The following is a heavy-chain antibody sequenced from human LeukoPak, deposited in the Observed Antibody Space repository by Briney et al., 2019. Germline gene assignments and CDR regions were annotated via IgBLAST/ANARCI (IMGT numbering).Heavy chain of an antibody. CDR1: GFTFSSYS. V-gene: IGHV3-21*01. D-gene: IGHD3-22*01. J-gene: IGHJ3*02. CDR3: ARGGDYDSTPSAFDI. Sequence: GGSLRLSCAASGFTFSSYSMNWVRQAPGKGLEWVSSISSSSSYIYYADSVKGRFTISRDNAKNSPYLQMNSLRAEDTAVYYCARGGDYDSTPSAFDIWGQGTMVTVSS. CDR2: ISSSSSYI.